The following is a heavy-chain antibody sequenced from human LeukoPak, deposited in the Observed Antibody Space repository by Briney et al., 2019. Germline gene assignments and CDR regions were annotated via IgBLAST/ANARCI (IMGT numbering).Heavy chain of an antibody. D-gene: IGHD3-22*01. V-gene: IGHV3-23*01. CDR3: AKDDYYDNSGYPGY. CDR1: RVTFSIYA. CDR2: ISASGGST. Sequence: PGGSLRLSCAASRVTFSIYAMNWVRQAPGKGLEWVSAISASGGSTYYADSVKGRFTISRDNSKDTLYLQMNSLRAEDTAVYYCAKDDYYDNSGYPGYWGQGTLVTVSS. J-gene: IGHJ4*02.